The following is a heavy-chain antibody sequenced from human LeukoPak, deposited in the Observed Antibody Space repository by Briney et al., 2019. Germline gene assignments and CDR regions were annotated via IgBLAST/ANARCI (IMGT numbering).Heavy chain of an antibody. CDR2: IYYSGST. V-gene: IGHV4-61*01. CDR1: GGSVSSGSYY. CDR3: AREGPSFWSGPDYGMDV. J-gene: IGHJ6*02. D-gene: IGHD3-3*01. Sequence: SETLSLTGTVSGGSVSSGSYYWSWIRQPPGKGLEWIGYIYYSGSTNYNPSLKSRVTISVDTSKNQFSLKLSSVTAADTAVHYCAREGPSFWSGPDYGMDVWGQGTTVTVSS.